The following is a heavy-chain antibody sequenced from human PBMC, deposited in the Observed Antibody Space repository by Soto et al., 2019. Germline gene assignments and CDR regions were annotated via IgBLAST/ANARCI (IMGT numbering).Heavy chain of an antibody. CDR2: IIDSGSNT. J-gene: IGHJ4*02. CDR3: AKWGSSSWSPHYYLAH. D-gene: IGHD2-2*01. Sequence: PGGSLRLSCAASGFTFNSYAMGWVRQAPGKGLEWVSAIIDSGSNTYYADSVKGRFTISRDNSKNTLFLQMNSLRVEDTAVYYCAKWGSSSWSPHYYLAHWGQGTLVTVS. V-gene: IGHV3-23*01. CDR1: GFTFNSYA.